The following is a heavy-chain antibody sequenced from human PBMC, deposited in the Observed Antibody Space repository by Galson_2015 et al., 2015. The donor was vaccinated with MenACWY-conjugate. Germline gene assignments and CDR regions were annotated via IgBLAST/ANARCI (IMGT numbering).Heavy chain of an antibody. CDR1: GGSISIRSYF. J-gene: IGHJ3*02. CDR2: ISYSGST. D-gene: IGHD6-13*01. V-gene: IGHV4-39*01. CDR3: ARFTAAADAFDT. Sequence: SETLSLTCTVSGGSISIRSYFWGWIRQPPGKGLEWIGTISYSGSTHYNPSLNNRVTVSADTSKNQFSPNVNSVTAADTALYYCARFTAAADAFDTWGQGTVAAISS.